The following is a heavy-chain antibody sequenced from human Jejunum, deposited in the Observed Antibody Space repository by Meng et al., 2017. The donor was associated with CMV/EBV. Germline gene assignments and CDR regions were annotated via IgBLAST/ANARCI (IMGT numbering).Heavy chain of an antibody. CDR1: GYNFISHY. V-gene: IGHV1-46*01. J-gene: IGHJ5*02. D-gene: IGHD1-1*01. CDR3: AKNEEGADWLGP. CDR2: INPGGGTT. Sequence: SCKASGYNFISHYMRWVREAPGQGLEWMGVINPGGGTTSYAQKFQGRVTMTRDTSTSTVYMELSSLRSEDTAVYYCAKNEEGADWLGPWGQGALVTVSS.